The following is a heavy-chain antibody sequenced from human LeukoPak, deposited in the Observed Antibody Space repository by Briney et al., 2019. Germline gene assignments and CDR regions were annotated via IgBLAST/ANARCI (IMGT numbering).Heavy chain of an antibody. J-gene: IGHJ4*02. CDR3: ATDYYDSSGYCY. Sequence: PSETLSLTCTVSGGSISSGGYYWSWIRQHPGKGLEWIGYIYYSGSTYYNPSLKSRVTISVDTSKNQFSLKLSSVTAADTAVYYCATDYYDSSGYCYWGQGTLVTVSS. CDR2: IYYSGST. V-gene: IGHV4-31*03. D-gene: IGHD3-22*01. CDR1: GGSISSGGYY.